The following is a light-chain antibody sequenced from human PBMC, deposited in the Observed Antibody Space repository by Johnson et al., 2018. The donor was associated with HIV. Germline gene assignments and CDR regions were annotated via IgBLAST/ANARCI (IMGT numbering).Light chain of an antibody. CDR3: GTWDNSLSAHV. CDR1: SSNIGNNY. V-gene: IGLV1-51*01. Sequence: QSVLTQPPSVSVAPGQKVTISCSGSSSNIGNNYVSWYQQLPGTAPKLLIYDNNKRPSGIPDRFSGSKSGTSATLGITGLPTGDEADYYCGTWDNSLSAHVFGTGTKVTVL. CDR2: DNN. J-gene: IGLJ1*01.